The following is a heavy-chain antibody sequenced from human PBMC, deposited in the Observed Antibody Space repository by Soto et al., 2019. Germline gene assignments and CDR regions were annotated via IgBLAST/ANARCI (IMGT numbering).Heavy chain of an antibody. Sequence: QVQLVESGGGVVQPGRSLRLSCAASGFTFSSYGMHWVRQAPGKGQEWVAVISYDGSNKYYADSVKGRFTISRDNSKNTLYLQMNSLRAEDTAVYYCAKVTEIVVRHYYGMDVWGQGTTVTVSS. CDR1: GFTFSSYG. CDR3: AKVTEIVVRHYYGMDV. J-gene: IGHJ6*02. V-gene: IGHV3-30*18. D-gene: IGHD3-22*01. CDR2: ISYDGSNK.